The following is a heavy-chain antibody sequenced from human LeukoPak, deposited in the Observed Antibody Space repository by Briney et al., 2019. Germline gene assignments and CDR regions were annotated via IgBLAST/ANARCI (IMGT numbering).Heavy chain of an antibody. Sequence: GGFLKLSCAASGFTFSGSAMHWVRQASGKGLEWVGRIRSKANSYATAYAASVKGRFTISRDDSKNTAYLQMNSLKTEDTAVYYCTSRMTTYDYYYYYGMDVWGQGTTVTVSS. CDR3: TSRMTTYDYYYYYGMDV. CDR1: GFTFSGSA. CDR2: IRSKANSYAT. J-gene: IGHJ6*02. V-gene: IGHV3-73*01. D-gene: IGHD1-1*01.